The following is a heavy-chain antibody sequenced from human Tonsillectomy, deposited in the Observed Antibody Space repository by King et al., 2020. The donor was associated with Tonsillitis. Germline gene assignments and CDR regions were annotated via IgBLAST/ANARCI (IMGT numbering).Heavy chain of an antibody. CDR2: ISGGGGTT. CDR3: AKSPSYQALDGMDV. D-gene: IGHD3-16*01. V-gene: IGHV3-23*04. J-gene: IGHJ6*02. CDR1: GFTFGSYA. Sequence: VQLVESGGGLVQPGGSLRLSCAGSGFTFGSYAVTWVRQGPGKGLEWVSTISGGGGTTYYDASVEGRFTISRDNSESTVYLQMNSLRADDAAVYYCAKSPSYQALDGMDVWGQGTTVTVSS.